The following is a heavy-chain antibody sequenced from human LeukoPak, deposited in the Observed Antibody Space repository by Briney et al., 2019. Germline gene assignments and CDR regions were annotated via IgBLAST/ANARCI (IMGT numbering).Heavy chain of an antibody. D-gene: IGHD3-22*01. J-gene: IGHJ4*02. CDR3: ASGDYYDSSGYAEGY. CDR2: INPNSGGT. Sequence: GASVKVSCKASGYTFTGYYMHWVRQAPGQGLEWMGWINPNSGGTNYAQKFQGRVTMTRDTSISTAYMELSRLRSDDTAVYYCASGDYYDSSGYAEGYWGQGTLVTVSS. CDR1: GYTFTGYY. V-gene: IGHV1-2*02.